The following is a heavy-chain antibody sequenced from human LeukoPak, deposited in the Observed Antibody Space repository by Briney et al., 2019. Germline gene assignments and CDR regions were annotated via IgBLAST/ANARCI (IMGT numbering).Heavy chain of an antibody. CDR3: ARDPSVDTAIGFDY. CDR2: ISAYSGNT. D-gene: IGHD5-18*01. Sequence: ASVKVSCKASGYTFTSYGISWVRQAPGQGLEWMGWISAYSGNTNYAQKLQGRVTMTTDTSTSTAYMELRSLRSDDTAVYYCARDPSVDTAIGFDYWGQGTLVTVSS. CDR1: GYTFTSYG. J-gene: IGHJ4*02. V-gene: IGHV1-18*04.